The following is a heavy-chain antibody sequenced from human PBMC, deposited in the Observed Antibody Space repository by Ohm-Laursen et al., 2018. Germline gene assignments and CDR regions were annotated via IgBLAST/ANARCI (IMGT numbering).Heavy chain of an antibody. CDR3: ARGPLSYYDSSGYFDY. J-gene: IGHJ4*02. V-gene: IGHV1-8*02. D-gene: IGHD3-22*01. Sequence: ASVKVSCKASGYTFTSYGISWVRQATGQGLEWMGWMNPNSGNTGYAQKFQGRVTMTRNTSISTAYMELSSLRSKDTAVYYCARGPLSYYDSSGYFDYWGQGTLVTVSS. CDR1: GYTFTSYG. CDR2: MNPNSGNT.